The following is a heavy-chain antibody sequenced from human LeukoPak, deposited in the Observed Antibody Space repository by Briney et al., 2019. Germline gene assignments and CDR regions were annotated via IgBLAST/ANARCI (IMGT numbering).Heavy chain of an antibody. CDR2: IYYSGST. CDR1: GGSISSGGYY. CDR3: ARGITGWFGELLNWFDP. Sequence: SETLSLTCTVSGGSISSGGYYWSWIRQHPGKGLEWIGYIYYSGSTYYNPSLKSRVTISVDTSKNQFSLKLSSVTAADTAVYYCARGITGWFGELLNWFDPWGQGTLVTVSS. V-gene: IGHV4-31*03. D-gene: IGHD3-10*01. J-gene: IGHJ5*02.